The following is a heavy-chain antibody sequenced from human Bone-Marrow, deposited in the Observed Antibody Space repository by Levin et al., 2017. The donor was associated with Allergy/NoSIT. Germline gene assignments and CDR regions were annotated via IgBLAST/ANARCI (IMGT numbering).Heavy chain of an antibody. CDR3: AHRTCGGDCYSYPGFAFDI. CDR1: SLTTTGVA. Sequence: SLTTTGVAVGWIRQPPGKALEWLALIYWDDDKRYSPSLKSRLTITKDTSKNQVVLTVTNMDPVDTATYYCAHRTCGGDCYSYPGFAFDIGGLGTTVTVSS. CDR2: IYWDDDK. V-gene: IGHV2-5*02. J-gene: IGHJ3*02. D-gene: IGHD2-21*02.